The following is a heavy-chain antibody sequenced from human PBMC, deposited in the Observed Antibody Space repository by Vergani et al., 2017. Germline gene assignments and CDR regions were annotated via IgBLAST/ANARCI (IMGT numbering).Heavy chain of an antibody. CDR1: GYPITSGYY. CDR2: ICHTGSA. CDR3: VRTVARWFGETKDGGWFDP. J-gene: IGHJ5*02. V-gene: IGHV4-38-2*01. Sequence: QVQLLESGPGLLKPSETLSLTCSVSGYPITSGYYWGWIRQPPRRGLEWIGSICHTGSAFYNPSLKRRVTVSVDTSMNQVSLKLKSVTAADTAVYYCVRTVARWFGETKDGGWFDPWGQGTLVTVTS. D-gene: IGHD3-10*01.